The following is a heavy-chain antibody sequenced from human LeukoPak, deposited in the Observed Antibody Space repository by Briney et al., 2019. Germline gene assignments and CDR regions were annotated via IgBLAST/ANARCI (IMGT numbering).Heavy chain of an antibody. D-gene: IGHD3-16*01. CDR1: GYTFTSYY. Sequence: ASVKVSCKASGYTFTSYYMHWVGQAPGQGLEWMGIINPSGGSTSYAQKFQGRVTMTRDTSTSTAYMELSSLRSEDTAVYYCARDQVVWKGGGYYYYYGMDVWGQGTTVTVSS. V-gene: IGHV1-46*01. J-gene: IGHJ6*02. CDR2: INPSGGST. CDR3: ARDQVVWKGGGYYYYYGMDV.